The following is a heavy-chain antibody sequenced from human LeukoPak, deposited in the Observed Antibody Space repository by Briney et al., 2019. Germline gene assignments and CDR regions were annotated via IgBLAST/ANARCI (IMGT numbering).Heavy chain of an antibody. V-gene: IGHV3-23*01. CDR3: AKGPGEGATDLGAFDI. CDR1: GFTFSSYA. D-gene: IGHD1-26*01. CDR2: ISGSGGST. Sequence: PGGSLSLSRAASGFTFSSYAMRWVRQAPGKGLEGGAAISGSGGSTYYADSVKGRFTISRDNSKNTLYLQMNSLRAEDTAVYYCAKGPGEGATDLGAFDIWGQGTMVTVSS. J-gene: IGHJ3*02.